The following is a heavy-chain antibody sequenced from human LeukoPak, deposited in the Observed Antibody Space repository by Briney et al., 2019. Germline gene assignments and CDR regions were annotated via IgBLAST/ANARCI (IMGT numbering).Heavy chain of an antibody. J-gene: IGHJ4*02. CDR1: TFTFSDYG. CDR3: AIDGGPAAMRWDS. D-gene: IGHD2-2*01. Sequence: GGSLRLSCIGSTFTFSDYGMHWVRQAPGKGLEWVAFIRYDGTKTYYADSAKGRFTISRDNSKNALYLEMNSLRAEDTAVYYCAIDGGPAAMRWDSWGQGTLVTVSS. V-gene: IGHV3-30*02. CDR2: IRYDGTKT.